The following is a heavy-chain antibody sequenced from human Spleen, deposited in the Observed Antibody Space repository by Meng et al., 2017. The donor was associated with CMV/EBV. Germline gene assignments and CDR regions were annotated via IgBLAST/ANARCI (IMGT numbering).Heavy chain of an antibody. CDR3: ARAGRKGGWYGY. V-gene: IGHV4-39*07. J-gene: IGHJ4*02. CDR1: GGSISRSSSY. Sequence: SETLSLTCSVSGGSISRSSSYWGWIRQPPGKGREWIGEINHSGSTNYNPSLKSRVTISVDTSKNQFSLKLSSVTAADTAVYYCARAGRKGGWYGYWGQGTLVTVSS. CDR2: INHSGST. D-gene: IGHD6-19*01.